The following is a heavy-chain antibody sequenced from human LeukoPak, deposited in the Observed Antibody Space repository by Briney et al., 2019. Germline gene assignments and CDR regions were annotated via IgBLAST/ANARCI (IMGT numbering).Heavy chain of an antibody. CDR1: GGSFSGYY. CDR2: INHSGST. J-gene: IGHJ4*02. Sequence: SETLSLTFAVYGGSFSGYYWSWIRQPPGKGLEWIGEINHSGSTNYNPSLKSRVTISVDTSKNQFSLKLSSVTAADTAVYYCARLRYDVDYWGQGTLVTVSS. D-gene: IGHD3-16*01. CDR3: ARLRYDVDY. V-gene: IGHV4-34*01.